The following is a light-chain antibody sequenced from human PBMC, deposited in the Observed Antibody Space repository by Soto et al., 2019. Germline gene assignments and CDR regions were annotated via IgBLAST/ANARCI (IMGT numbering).Light chain of an antibody. J-gene: IGKJ4*01. V-gene: IGKV3-15*01. CDR1: QSLNNN. CDR3: QQYSAWPLT. Sequence: EIVMTQSPATLSVSPGEKATLSCRASQSLNNNLAWYQQKPGQGPRLLIYFASTRATGIPARFSGSGSGTELALTISSLQSEDFAIYYCQQYSAWPLTVGGGTKVETK. CDR2: FAS.